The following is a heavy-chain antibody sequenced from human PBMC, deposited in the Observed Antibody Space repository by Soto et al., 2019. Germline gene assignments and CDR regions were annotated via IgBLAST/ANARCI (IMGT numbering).Heavy chain of an antibody. J-gene: IGHJ6*02. CDR1: GGSVSSGSYY. D-gene: IGHD3-10*01. V-gene: IGHV4-61*01. Sequence: SETLSLTCTVSGGSVSSGSYYWSWIRQPPGKGLEWIGYIYYSGSTNYNPSLKSRVTISVDTSKNQFSLKLSSVTAADTAVYYCAREGPGEGLYGDNYYYAMDVWGQGTTGTGSS. CDR3: AREGPGEGLYGDNYYYAMDV. CDR2: IYYSGST.